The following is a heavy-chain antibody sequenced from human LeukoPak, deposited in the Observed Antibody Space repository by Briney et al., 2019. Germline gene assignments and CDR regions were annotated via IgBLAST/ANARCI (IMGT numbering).Heavy chain of an antibody. CDR2: IKQDGSEK. CDR3: ARDLPWYSGSYQAAFDI. V-gene: IGHV3-7*01. J-gene: IGHJ3*02. Sequence: PGGSLRLFCAASVFTFSSYWMIWVRQAPGKGLEGVANIKQDGSEKYYVDSVKGRFTIYRDNAKNSLYLQMNSLRAEDTAVYYCARDLPWYSGSYQAAFDIWGQGTMVTVSS. CDR1: VFTFSSYW. D-gene: IGHD1-26*01.